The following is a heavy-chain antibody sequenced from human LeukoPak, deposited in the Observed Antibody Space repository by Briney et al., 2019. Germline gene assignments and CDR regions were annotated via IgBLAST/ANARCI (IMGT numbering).Heavy chain of an antibody. CDR3: ATARVIAVAGIWRGVMDV. J-gene: IGHJ6*03. V-gene: IGHV4-39*07. Sequence: SETLSLTCTVSGGSLTSTSHYWDWVRQPPGKGLEWLGSIYSSGSTYYNPSLKSRVTVSVDTSKNQFSLKLSSVTAADTAVYYCATARVIAVAGIWRGVMDVWGKGTTVTVSS. CDR1: GGSLTSTSHY. CDR2: IYSSGST. D-gene: IGHD6-19*01.